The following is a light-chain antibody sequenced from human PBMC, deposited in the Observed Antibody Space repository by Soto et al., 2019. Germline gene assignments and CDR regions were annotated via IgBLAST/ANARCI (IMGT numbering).Light chain of an antibody. Sequence: EIVLPNSPGTLSLSPGERSTLSCRASQSISNSYLAWYQQKPGQAPRLLIYGASSRATGIPDRFSGSGSVTDFTLTISRLEPEDFAVYFCQQYGSSPRTCGQGTKGAIK. J-gene: IGKJ1*01. CDR2: GAS. CDR3: QQYGSSPRT. CDR1: QSISNSY. V-gene: IGKV3-20*01.